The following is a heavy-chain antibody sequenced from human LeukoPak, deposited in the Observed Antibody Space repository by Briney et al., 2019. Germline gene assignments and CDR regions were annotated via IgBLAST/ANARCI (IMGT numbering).Heavy chain of an antibody. CDR2: ISSSSSYI. CDR3: ANLGSGWYDY. Sequence: GGSLRLSCAASGFTFSSYSMNWVRQAPGKGLEWVSSISSSSSYIYYADSVKGRFTISRDNSKNTLYLQMNSLRAEDTAVYYCANLGSGWYDYWGQGTLVTVSS. CDR1: GFTFSSYS. V-gene: IGHV3-21*01. D-gene: IGHD6-19*01. J-gene: IGHJ4*02.